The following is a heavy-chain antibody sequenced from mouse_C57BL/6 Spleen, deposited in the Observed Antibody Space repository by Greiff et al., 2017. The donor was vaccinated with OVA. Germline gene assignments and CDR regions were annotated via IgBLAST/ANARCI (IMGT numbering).Heavy chain of an antibody. CDR3: ALYGYEGWFAY. D-gene: IGHD2-2*01. CDR1: GFNIKDYY. CDR2: IDPEDGAT. Sequence: EVQLQQSGAELVKPGASVKLSCTASGFNIKDYYMHWVKQRPEQGLEWIGRIDPEDGATKYAPKFQGKATITADTSSNTAYLQLSSLTSEDTAVYYGALYGYEGWFAYWGQGTLVTVSA. J-gene: IGHJ3*01. V-gene: IGHV14-2*01.